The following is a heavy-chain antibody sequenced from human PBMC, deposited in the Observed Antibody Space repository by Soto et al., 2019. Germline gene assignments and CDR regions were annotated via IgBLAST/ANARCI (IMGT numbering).Heavy chain of an antibody. CDR3: AKDLITMVRGVMSYYYGMDV. J-gene: IGHJ6*02. CDR1: GFTFSSYA. Sequence: QPGGSLRLSCAASGFTFSSYAMSWVRQAPGKGLEWVSAISGSGGSTYYADSVKGRFTISRDNSKNTLYLQMNSLRAEDTAVYYCAKDLITMVRGVMSYYYGMDVWGQGTTVTVSS. D-gene: IGHD3-10*01. V-gene: IGHV3-23*01. CDR2: ISGSGGST.